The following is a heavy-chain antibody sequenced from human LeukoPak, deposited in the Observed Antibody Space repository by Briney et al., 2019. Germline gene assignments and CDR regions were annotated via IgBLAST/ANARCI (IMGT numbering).Heavy chain of an antibody. CDR3: ARGPDFWSGYHWFDP. Sequence: ASVKVSCKASGYTFTGYYMHWLRQAPEQGLEWMGRINPNSGGTNYAQKFQGRVTMTRDTSIGTAYMELSRLRSDDTAVYYCARGPDFWSGYHWFDPWGQGTLVTVSS. D-gene: IGHD3-3*01. CDR1: GYTFTGYY. V-gene: IGHV1-2*06. CDR2: INPNSGGT. J-gene: IGHJ5*02.